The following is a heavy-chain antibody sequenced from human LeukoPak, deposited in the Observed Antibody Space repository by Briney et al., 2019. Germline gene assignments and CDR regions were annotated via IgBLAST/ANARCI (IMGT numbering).Heavy chain of an antibody. Sequence: SETLSLTCTVSGYSISSGYYWGWIRQPPGKRLEWIGSIYNSGSTFFHPSLKSRVTISMDTSKNQFFLKVNSVTAADTAVYYCASLPLACSGPTCSRYSFFWGQGALVTVSS. CDR2: IYNSGST. CDR1: GYSISSGYY. CDR3: ASLPLACSGPTCSRYSFF. J-gene: IGHJ4*02. D-gene: IGHD2-15*01. V-gene: IGHV4-38-2*02.